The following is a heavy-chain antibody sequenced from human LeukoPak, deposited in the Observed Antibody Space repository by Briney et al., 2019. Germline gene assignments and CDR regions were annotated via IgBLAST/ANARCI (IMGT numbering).Heavy chain of an antibody. V-gene: IGHV3-66*01. D-gene: IGHD6-19*01. J-gene: IGHJ4*02. CDR3: ARVPRVSGWYLDY. CDR2: IYSGGST. CDR1: GFTVSSNY. Sequence: PGGSLRLSCAASGFTVSSNYMSWIRQAPGKGLEWVSVIYSGGSTYYADSVKGRFTISRDNSKNTLYLQMNSLRAEDTAVYYCARVPRVSGWYLDYWGQGTLVTVSS.